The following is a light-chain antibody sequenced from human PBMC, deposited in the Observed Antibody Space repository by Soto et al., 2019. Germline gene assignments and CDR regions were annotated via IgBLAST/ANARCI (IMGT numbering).Light chain of an antibody. CDR3: QQHSNWPRYN. CDR2: DAS. CDR1: QSVSSY. V-gene: IGKV3-11*01. J-gene: IGKJ2*01. Sequence: EIVLTQSPATLSLSPGERATLSCRASQSVSSYLAWYQQKPGQAPRLLIYDASNRATCIPARFSGSGSGTDFTLTISSLEPEDFAVYYCQQHSNWPRYNFGQGTKLEIK.